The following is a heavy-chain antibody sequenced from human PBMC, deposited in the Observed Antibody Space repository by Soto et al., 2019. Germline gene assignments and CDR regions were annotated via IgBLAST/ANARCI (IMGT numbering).Heavy chain of an antibody. CDR3: ARGGYDFWSGYSLGMDV. V-gene: IGHV4-38-2*01. CDR1: GFPVSYGYY. D-gene: IGHD3-3*01. J-gene: IGHJ6*02. CDR2: IYQSGKT. Sequence: SETLSLTCGVSGFPVSYGYYWGWIRQPPGKGLEWLGSIYQSGKTYYNPSLKSRLTPSMDTSRNEFSLRLRSVTAADTAVYYCARGGYDFWSGYSLGMDVWGQGTTVTVSS.